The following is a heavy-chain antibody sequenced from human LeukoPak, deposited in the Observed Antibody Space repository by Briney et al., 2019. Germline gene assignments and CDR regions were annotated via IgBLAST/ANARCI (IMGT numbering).Heavy chain of an antibody. CDR1: GGSISDYY. CDR2: MSYNDGA. CDR3: ARTTEAHSWQTRYYSYYMDV. D-gene: IGHD6-13*01. J-gene: IGHJ6*03. Sequence: SETLSLTCTISGGSISDYYWSWIRQPPGKGLEWVAYMSYNDGATYNPSLKSRVTISVDTSKNQFSLKLRSVTAADTAVYYCARTTEAHSWQTRYYSYYMDVWGKGTTVTVSS. V-gene: IGHV4-59*13.